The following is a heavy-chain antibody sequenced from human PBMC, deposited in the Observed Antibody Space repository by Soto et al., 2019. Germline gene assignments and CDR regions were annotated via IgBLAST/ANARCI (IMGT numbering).Heavy chain of an antibody. CDR2: ISSSSSYI. J-gene: IGHJ5*02. CDR3: AGGAVVVPATQNWFDP. D-gene: IGHD2-15*01. V-gene: IGHV3-21*01. CDR1: GFTFSSYS. Sequence: PGGSLRLSCAASGFTFSSYSMNWVRQAPGKGLEWVSSISSSSSYIYYADSVKGRFTISRENAKNSLYLQMNSLRAEDTAVYYCAGGAVVVPATQNWFDPWGHVT.